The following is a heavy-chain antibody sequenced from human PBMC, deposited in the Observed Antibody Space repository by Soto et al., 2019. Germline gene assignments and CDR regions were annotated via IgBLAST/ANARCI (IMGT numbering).Heavy chain of an antibody. CDR2: ISGSGDYT. J-gene: IGHJ4*02. V-gene: IGHV3-23*01. D-gene: IGHD6-13*01. CDR1: GFTFRNNG. Sequence: GGSLRLSCAASGFTFRNNGMDWVRQTPGKGLEWVSGISGSGDYTYFADSVKGRFTTSRDNSKNMLYLHMNNVRAEDTAVYFCAREVIADYFDYWGQGTLVTVSS. CDR3: AREVIADYFDY.